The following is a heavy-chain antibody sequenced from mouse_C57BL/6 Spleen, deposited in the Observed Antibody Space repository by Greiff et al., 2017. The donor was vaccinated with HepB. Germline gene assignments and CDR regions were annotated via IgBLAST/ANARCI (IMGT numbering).Heavy chain of an antibody. CDR1: GYTFTSYG. Sequence: VKLVESGAELARPGASVKLSCKASGYTFTSYGISWVKQRTGQGLEWIGEIYPRSGNTYYNEKFKGKATLTADKSSSTAYMELRSLTSEDSAVYFCARGYSNPGYFDVWGTGTTVTVSS. CDR2: IYPRSGNT. J-gene: IGHJ1*03. V-gene: IGHV1-81*01. CDR3: ARGYSNPGYFDV. D-gene: IGHD2-5*01.